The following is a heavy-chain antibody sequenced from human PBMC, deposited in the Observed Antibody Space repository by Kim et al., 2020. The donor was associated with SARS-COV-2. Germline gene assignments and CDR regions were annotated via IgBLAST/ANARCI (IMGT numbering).Heavy chain of an antibody. V-gene: IGHV4-34*01. CDR3: RGSGRPRRPYYFDY. D-gene: IGHD3-10*01. CDR2: INHSGST. J-gene: IGHJ4*02. CDR1: GGSFSGYY. Sequence: SETLSLTCAVYGGSFSGYYWSWIRQPPGKGLEWIGEINHSGSTNYNPSLKSRVTISVDTSKNQFSLKLSSVTAADTAVYYCRGSGRPRRPYYFDYWGQGTLVTVSS.